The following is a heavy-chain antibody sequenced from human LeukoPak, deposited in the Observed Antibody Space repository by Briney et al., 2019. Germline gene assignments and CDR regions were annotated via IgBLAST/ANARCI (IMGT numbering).Heavy chain of an antibody. CDR3: ARHGKRYSSGWYSPDY. V-gene: IGHV5-51*01. Sequence: GESLKLPCKGSGYRFTSYSLGWARQMPGKGLEGMGILYPGDSDIRYSPSFQGQVTISADKSISTTYLQWSSLKASDTAMYYCARHGKRYSSGWYSPDYWGQGTLVTVSS. CDR1: GYRFTSYS. D-gene: IGHD6-19*01. J-gene: IGHJ4*02. CDR2: LYPGDSDI.